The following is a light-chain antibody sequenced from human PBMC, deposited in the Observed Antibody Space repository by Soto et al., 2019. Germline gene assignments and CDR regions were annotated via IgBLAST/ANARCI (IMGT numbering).Light chain of an antibody. CDR1: SGHSSYA. CDR2: LNSDGSH. CDR3: QTWATGIRV. J-gene: IGLJ1*01. V-gene: IGLV4-69*01. Sequence: QPVLTQAPSASASLGASVKLTCTLSSGHSSYAIAWHQLQPEKGPRYLMKLNSDGSHSKGDGIPDRFSASSSGAERYLTISSLQSEDEADYYCQTWATGIRVFGTGTKLTVL.